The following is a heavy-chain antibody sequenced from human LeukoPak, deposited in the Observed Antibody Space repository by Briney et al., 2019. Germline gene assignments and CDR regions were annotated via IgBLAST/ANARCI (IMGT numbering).Heavy chain of an antibody. CDR1: LDSTTSNF. CDR3: AREILGGFNPGAY. D-gene: IGHD1-14*01. V-gene: IGHV4-4*02. CDR2: IHRSGSP. J-gene: IGHJ4*02. Sequence: SETLSLTCTISLDSTTSNFWSWVRQPPGKGLEWIGEIHRSGSPNYNPSLQSRVTISIDRSRNQIVLELSSVTAADTAVYYCAREILGGFNPGAYWGQGTLVTVSS.